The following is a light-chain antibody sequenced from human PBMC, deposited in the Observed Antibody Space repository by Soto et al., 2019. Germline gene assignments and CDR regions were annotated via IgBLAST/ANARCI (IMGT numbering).Light chain of an antibody. Sequence: EIVLTQSPGTLSLSPGERATLSCRASQSVTNRKLAWYQQKPGQAPRLLIYDASSGATGIPDRFSGSGSGTDFTLTISRLEPEDFAVYYCQQYGGSPFTFGPGTKVDIK. CDR3: QQYGGSPFT. V-gene: IGKV3-20*01. CDR1: QSVTNRK. CDR2: DAS. J-gene: IGKJ3*01.